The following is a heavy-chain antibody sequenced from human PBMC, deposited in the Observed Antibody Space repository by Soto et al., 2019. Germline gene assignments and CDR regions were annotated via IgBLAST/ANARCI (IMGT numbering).Heavy chain of an antibody. V-gene: IGHV4-34*01. CDR2: INHSGSS. J-gene: IGHJ6*02. CDR1: GGSFRGYY. D-gene: IGHD3-10*01. Sequence: PSETLSLTWTVSGGSFRGYYWGWVRQPPGKGLEWIGEINHSGSSNYHPSLKSRVTISVATSKNQFSLTVNSVTPADTAVYYCASGEITLLGGMDVWGQGTTVTVSS. CDR3: ASGEITLLGGMDV.